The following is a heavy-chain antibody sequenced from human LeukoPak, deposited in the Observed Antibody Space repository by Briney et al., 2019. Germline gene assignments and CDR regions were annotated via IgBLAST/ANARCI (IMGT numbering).Heavy chain of an antibody. CDR1: GFTFSTFA. J-gene: IGHJ1*01. CDR2: ISGSAGST. Sequence: GGSLRLSCAASGFTFSTFARSWVRQAPGKGLEWVSAISGSAGSTYYADSVKGRFTISRDNSKNTLYLQMNSLRAEDTAVYYCAKARGSSGWYEDFQHWGQGTLVTVSS. V-gene: IGHV3-23*01. D-gene: IGHD6-19*01. CDR3: AKARGSSGWYEDFQH.